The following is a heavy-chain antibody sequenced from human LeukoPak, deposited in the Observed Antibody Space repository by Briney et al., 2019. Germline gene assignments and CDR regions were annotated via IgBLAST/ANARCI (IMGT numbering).Heavy chain of an antibody. D-gene: IGHD6-19*01. V-gene: IGHV1-24*01. Sequence: GASVKVSCKVSGYTLTELSMHWVRQAPGKGLEWMGGFDPEDGETIYAQKFQDRVTMTEDTSTDTAYMELSSLRSEDTAVYYCATDLPSYSSGWYWFDPWGQGTLVTVSS. CDR1: GYTLTELS. J-gene: IGHJ5*02. CDR3: ATDLPSYSSGWYWFDP. CDR2: FDPEDGET.